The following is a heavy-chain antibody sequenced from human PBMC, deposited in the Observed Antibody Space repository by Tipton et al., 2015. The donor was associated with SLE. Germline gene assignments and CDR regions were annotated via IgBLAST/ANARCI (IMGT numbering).Heavy chain of an antibody. D-gene: IGHD6-13*01. CDR1: GGSISSGSYY. CDR2: IYTTGNT. J-gene: IGHJ1*01. Sequence: TLSLTCTVSGGSISSGSYYWSWIRQPAGKGLEWIGHIYTTGNTNYNPSLKSRVTISVDTSKNHFSLKLTSVTAADTAVYYCGRGRYGSSRYFQRWGQGTLVTVSS. CDR3: GRGRYGSSRYFQR. V-gene: IGHV4-61*09.